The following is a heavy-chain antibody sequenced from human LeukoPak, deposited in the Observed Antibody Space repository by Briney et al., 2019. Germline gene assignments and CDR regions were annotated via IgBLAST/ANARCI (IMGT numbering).Heavy chain of an antibody. CDR1: GYNFINYG. J-gene: IGHJ4*02. CDR3: ARVARTAVGIRYYFDE. Sequence: ASVKVSCKASGYNFINYGISWVRQAPGQGLDWMGWISTYNGNSIYAQKFQGRVTMTTDTSTSTGYMDLRSLTSDDTAVYYCARVARTAVGIRYYFDEWGQGTVVSVSS. CDR2: ISTYNGNS. D-gene: IGHD1-14*01. V-gene: IGHV1-18*01.